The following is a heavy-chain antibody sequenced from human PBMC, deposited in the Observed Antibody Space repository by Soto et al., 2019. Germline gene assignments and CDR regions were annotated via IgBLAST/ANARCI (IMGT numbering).Heavy chain of an antibody. CDR1: GYTFTSYA. CDR2: INAGNGNT. D-gene: IGHD2-2*02. V-gene: IGHV1-3*01. CDR3: AAKFYYCSSTSCYSPYYYGMDV. J-gene: IGHJ6*02. Sequence: VKVSCKASGYTFTSYAMHWVRQAPGQRLEWMGWINAGNGNTKYSQKFQGRVTITRDTSASTAYMELSSLRSEDTAVYYCAAKFYYCSSTSCYSPYYYGMDVWGQGTTVTVSS.